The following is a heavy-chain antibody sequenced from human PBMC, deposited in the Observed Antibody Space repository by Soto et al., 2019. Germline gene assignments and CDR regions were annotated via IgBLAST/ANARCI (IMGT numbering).Heavy chain of an antibody. Sequence: EVQLLESGGGLVQPGGSLRLSCTASGFTLTAYAINWFRRAPGKGLEWVSATTGGAGLTYYADSVKCRFSVSSDTPGNSLYLQLSSLRPEDTAIYYCARVERGSVARPTRLDPWGQGTLVTVSS. D-gene: IGHD1-26*01. J-gene: IGHJ5*02. V-gene: IGHV3-23*01. CDR3: ARVERGSVARPTRLDP. CDR1: GFTLTAYA. CDR2: TTGGAGLT.